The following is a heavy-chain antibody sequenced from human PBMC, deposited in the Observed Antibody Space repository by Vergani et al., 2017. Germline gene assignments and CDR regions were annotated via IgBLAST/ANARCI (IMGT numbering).Heavy chain of an antibody. CDR3: ARGVLDSKYRHNGFGP. J-gene: IGHJ5*02. CDR2: MNPKSGNT. D-gene: IGHD3/OR15-3a*01. CDR1: GYNFTSFD. V-gene: IGHV1-8*01. Sequence: QEQLVQSGAEVRKPGASVKVSCKASGYNFTSFDINWVRLATGQGLEWMGWMNPKSGNTAYAAKFQGRITMTRDSSTDTAYMEMKRLRSEDTAIYFCARGVLDSKYRHNGFGPWGQGTVVTVSS.